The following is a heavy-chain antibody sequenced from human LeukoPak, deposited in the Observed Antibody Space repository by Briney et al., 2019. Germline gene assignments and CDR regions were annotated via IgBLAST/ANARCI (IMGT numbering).Heavy chain of an antibody. D-gene: IGHD2-2*01. V-gene: IGHV3-20*04. CDR3: ARVAEPVPAAVDF. CDR1: GFAFDEHG. J-gene: IGHJ4*02. CDR2: INWSGGST. Sequence: GGSLRLSCTASGFAFDEHGMSWVRQVPGKGLEWVSGINWSGGSTGYADPLRGRFTISRDNAKNSLYLQMDSLRAEDTAVYYCARVAEPVPAAVDFWGQGILVTVSS.